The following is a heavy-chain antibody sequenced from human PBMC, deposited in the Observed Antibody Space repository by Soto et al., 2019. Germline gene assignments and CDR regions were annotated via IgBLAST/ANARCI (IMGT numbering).Heavy chain of an antibody. D-gene: IGHD4-17*01. CDR3: ARRYGPGFDY. Sequence: PSETLSLTWTVACGSISSYYWSWIRQPPGKGLEWIGYIYYSGSTNYNPSLKSRVTISVDTSKNQFSLKLSSVTAADTAVYYCARRYGPGFDYWGQGTLVTVSS. CDR2: IYYSGST. J-gene: IGHJ4*02. CDR1: CGSISSYY. V-gene: IGHV4-59*08.